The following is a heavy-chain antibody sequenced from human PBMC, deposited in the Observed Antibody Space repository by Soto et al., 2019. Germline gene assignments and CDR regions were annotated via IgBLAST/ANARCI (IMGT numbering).Heavy chain of an antibody. CDR2: ISYDGSNK. CDR1: GFTFSSYG. CDR3: VRDRNEMATITLGY. Sequence: QVQLVESGGGVVQPGRSLRLSCAASGFTFSSYGIHWVRQAPGKGLEWVAVISYDGSNKYYGDSVKGRFTISRDNSKNTLYMQMHPLRAEDAAVYYCVRDRNEMATITLGYWGQGTLVTVSS. D-gene: IGHD5-12*01. J-gene: IGHJ4*02. V-gene: IGHV3-30*03.